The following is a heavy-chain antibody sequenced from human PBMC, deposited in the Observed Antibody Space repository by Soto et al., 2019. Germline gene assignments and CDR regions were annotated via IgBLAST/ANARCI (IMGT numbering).Heavy chain of an antibody. Sequence: VSRRVGGGCCSRWTMSCLQQAPGQRLEWMGRIIPILGIANYAQKFQGRVTITADKSTSTAYMELSSLRSEDTAVYYCAREHKSSGAFDIWGQGTMVTVSS. J-gene: IGHJ3*02. V-gene: IGHV1-69*04. D-gene: IGHD6-25*01. CDR3: AREHKSSGAFDI. CDR1: GGCCSRWT. CDR2: IIPILGIA.